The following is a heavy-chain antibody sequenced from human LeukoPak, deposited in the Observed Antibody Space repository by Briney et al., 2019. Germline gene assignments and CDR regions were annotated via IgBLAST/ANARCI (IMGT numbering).Heavy chain of an antibody. J-gene: IGHJ4*02. CDR3: AKGRDGYGSGSYSG. D-gene: IGHD3-10*01. CDR1: GFTFSSYA. Sequence: GGSLRLSCAASGFTFSSYAMSWVRQAPGKGLEWVAVISYDGSNKYYADSVKGRFTISRDNSKNTLYLQMNSLRAEDTAVYYCAKGRDGYGSGSYSGWGQGTLVTVSS. CDR2: ISYDGSNK. V-gene: IGHV3-30*18.